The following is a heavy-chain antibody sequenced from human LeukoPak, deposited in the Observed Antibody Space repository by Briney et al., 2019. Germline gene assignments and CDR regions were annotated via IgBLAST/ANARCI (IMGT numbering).Heavy chain of an antibody. Sequence: GGSLRLSCVVSGFTVSNNHMSWVRQAPGKGLEWVANIKQDGSEKYYVDSVKGRFTISRDNAKNSLYLQMNSLRAEDTAVYYCARDRANWGFDYWGQGTLVTVSS. V-gene: IGHV3-7*01. CDR2: IKQDGSEK. D-gene: IGHD7-27*01. CDR1: GFTVSNNH. J-gene: IGHJ4*02. CDR3: ARDRANWGFDY.